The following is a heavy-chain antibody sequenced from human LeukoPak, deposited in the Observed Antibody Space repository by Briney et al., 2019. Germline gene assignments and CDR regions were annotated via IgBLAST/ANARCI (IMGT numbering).Heavy chain of an antibody. D-gene: IGHD2-15*01. CDR3: ARGYSNPFDI. CDR1: GFTFSDYG. CDR2: IRYSGSNQ. Sequence: PGWSLRLSCPPSGFTFSDYGMDWVRQAPGRGLEWVAFIRYSGSNQYYADSVKGLFTISRDNSKNTLYLQMNSLRPEDTAVYYCARGYSNPFDIWGQGTMVTVSS. V-gene: IGHV3-30*02. J-gene: IGHJ3*02.